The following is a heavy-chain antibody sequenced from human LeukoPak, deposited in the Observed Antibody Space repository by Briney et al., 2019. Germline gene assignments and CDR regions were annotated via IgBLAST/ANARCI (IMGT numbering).Heavy chain of an antibody. V-gene: IGHV3-73*01. CDR2: IRSKANSYAT. Sequence: GGSLRLSCAASGFTFSDSGMHWVRQASGKGLEWVGRIRSKANSYATAYAASVKGRFTISRDDSKNTAYLQMNSLRTEDTAVYYCTRYGDYPFDYWGQGTLVTVSS. J-gene: IGHJ4*02. CDR1: GFTFSDSG. D-gene: IGHD2-21*01. CDR3: TRYGDYPFDY.